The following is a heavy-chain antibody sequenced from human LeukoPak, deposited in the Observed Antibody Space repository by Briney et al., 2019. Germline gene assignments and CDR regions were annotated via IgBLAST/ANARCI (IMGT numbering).Heavy chain of an antibody. J-gene: IGHJ6*02. V-gene: IGHV3-13*04. CDR1: GFSFSSYD. D-gene: IGHD2-15*01. Sequence: GGSLRLSCAAAGFSFSSYDMHWVRQATGKGLEWVSAIGTAGDTYSPGSVKGRFTISRENAKNSLYLQMNGLRAGDTAVYYCARGAECSGGSCYPYYYYGMDVWGQGTTVTASS. CDR3: ARGAECSGGSCYPYYYYGMDV. CDR2: IGTAGDT.